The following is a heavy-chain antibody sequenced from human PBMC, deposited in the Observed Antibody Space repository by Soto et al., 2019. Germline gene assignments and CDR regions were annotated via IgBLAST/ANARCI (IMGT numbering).Heavy chain of an antibody. Sequence: QTLSLTCAISGDSVSSNTAAWNWIRSSPSRGLEWLGRTYYRSNWRHDYAVSVKSRITVNPDTSKNHFSLQLNSVTPDDTAVYYCARGVAGSGFDLWGQGTMMTFYS. CDR3: ARGVAGSGFDL. CDR1: GDSVSSNTAA. D-gene: IGHD6-19*01. V-gene: IGHV6-1*01. CDR2: TYYRSNWRH. J-gene: IGHJ4*02.